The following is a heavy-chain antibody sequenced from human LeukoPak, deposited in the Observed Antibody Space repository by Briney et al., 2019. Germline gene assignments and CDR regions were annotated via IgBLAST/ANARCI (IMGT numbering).Heavy chain of an antibody. CDR1: GFTFSSYS. Sequence: PGGSLRLSCAASGFTFSSYSMNWVRQAPGKGLEWVSSISSSGSYIYYADSVKGRFTISRDNAKKSLYLQMNSLRAEDTAVYYCARGYCSGGSCYGTDWGQGTLVTVSS. V-gene: IGHV3-21*01. J-gene: IGHJ4*02. CDR2: ISSSGSYI. CDR3: ARGYCSGGSCYGTD. D-gene: IGHD2-15*01.